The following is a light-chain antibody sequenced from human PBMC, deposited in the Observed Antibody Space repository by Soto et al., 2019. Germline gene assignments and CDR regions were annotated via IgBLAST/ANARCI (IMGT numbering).Light chain of an antibody. V-gene: IGKV3-15*01. J-gene: IGKJ4*01. CDR1: QGIGDT. CDR3: QRYNHMPLT. Sequence: EVGLTQSPATLSVAPGVGVTLSCRASQGIGDTLAWYQHKPGQTPRLLIYDTSASDTSVPARFSGSRSGPELTLSITNLQSEYFAIDNGQRYNHMPLTFDGGTNVDSK. CDR2: DTS.